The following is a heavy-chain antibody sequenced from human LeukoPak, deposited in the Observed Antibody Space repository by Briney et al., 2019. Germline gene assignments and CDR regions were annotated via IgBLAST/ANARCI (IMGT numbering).Heavy chain of an antibody. Sequence: ASGHVSSKASGYTFTSYDINWVRQATGQGLEWMGWMNPNSGNTGYAQKFQGRVTMTRNTSISTAYMELSSLRSEDTAVYYCARGLRRRGSYYFDYWGQGTLVTVSS. V-gene: IGHV1-8*01. CDR3: ARGLRRRGSYYFDY. D-gene: IGHD3-10*01. J-gene: IGHJ4*02. CDR2: MNPNSGNT. CDR1: GYTFTSYD.